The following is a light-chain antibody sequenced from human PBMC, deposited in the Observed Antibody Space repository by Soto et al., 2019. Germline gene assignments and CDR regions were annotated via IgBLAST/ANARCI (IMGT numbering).Light chain of an antibody. V-gene: IGKV3-20*01. CDR2: GAS. J-gene: IGKJ5*01. Sequence: DIVLTQSPGNMSLSPGERATLSCRASQSVSSSYLAWYQQKPGQAPRLLIYGASSRATGIPDRFSGSGSGTDFTLTIGRLEPEDFAVYYCQQYGSSPPRITFGQGTRLEI. CDR3: QQYGSSPPRIT. CDR1: QSVSSSY.